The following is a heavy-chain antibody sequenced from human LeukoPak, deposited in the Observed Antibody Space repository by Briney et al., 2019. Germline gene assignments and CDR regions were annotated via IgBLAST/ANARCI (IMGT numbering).Heavy chain of an antibody. Sequence: PGGSLRLSCAVSGFSVTNNYMSWVRQAPGKGLEWVSAISGSGGSTYYADSVKGRFTISRDNSKNTLYLQMNSLRAEDTAVYYCANPYSGSYYYGMDVWGQGTTVTVSS. CDR1: GFSVTNNY. CDR2: ISGSGGST. V-gene: IGHV3-23*01. CDR3: ANPYSGSYYYGMDV. D-gene: IGHD1-26*01. J-gene: IGHJ6*02.